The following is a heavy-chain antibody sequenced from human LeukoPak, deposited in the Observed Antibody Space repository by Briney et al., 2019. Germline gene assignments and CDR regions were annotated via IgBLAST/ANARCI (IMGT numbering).Heavy chain of an antibody. CDR1: GGTFSTYA. Sequence: SVTVSCQPSGGTFSTYAISWVQQAPGQGLEWMGGIIPILGTANYAQKVQGRVTITAVESTSTAYMELSSLRSEDTAVYYCARGAYASSWSQTLYYYYSMDVWGKGTTVTGSS. V-gene: IGHV1-69*13. D-gene: IGHD6-13*01. CDR3: ARGAYASSWSQTLYYYYSMDV. CDR2: IIPILGTA. J-gene: IGHJ6*03.